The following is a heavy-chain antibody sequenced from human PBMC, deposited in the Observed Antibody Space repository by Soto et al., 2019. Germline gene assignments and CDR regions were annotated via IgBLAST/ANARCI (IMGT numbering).Heavy chain of an antibody. Sequence: GGSLRLSCAASGFTFSSYAMSWVRQAPGKGLEWVSAISGSGGSTYYADSVKGRFTISRDNSKNTLYLQMNSLRAEDTAVYYCAKDLGDSSGYYSYYFDYWGQGTLVTVS. V-gene: IGHV3-23*01. D-gene: IGHD3-22*01. J-gene: IGHJ4*02. CDR2: ISGSGGST. CDR1: GFTFSSYA. CDR3: AKDLGDSSGYYSYYFDY.